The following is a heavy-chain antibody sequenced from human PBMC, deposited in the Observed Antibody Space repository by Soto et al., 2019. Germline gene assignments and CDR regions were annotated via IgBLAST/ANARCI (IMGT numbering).Heavy chain of an antibody. Sequence: QLQLQESGPGLVKPSETLSLTCTVSGGSISSSSYYWGWIRQPPGKGLEWIGSIYYSGSTYYNPSLKSRVTISGDKSKNQFSLKLSSVTAADTAVYYCARLEGLATISYYFDYWGQGTLVTVSS. V-gene: IGHV4-39*01. CDR3: ARLEGLATISYYFDY. CDR1: GGSISSSSYY. D-gene: IGHD3-9*01. J-gene: IGHJ4*02. CDR2: IYYSGST.